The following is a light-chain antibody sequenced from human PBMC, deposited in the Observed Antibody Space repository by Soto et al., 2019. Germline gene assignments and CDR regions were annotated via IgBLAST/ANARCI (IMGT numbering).Light chain of an antibody. J-gene: IGKJ1*01. CDR2: DES. V-gene: IGKV3-15*01. CDR1: RGISSN. Sequence: IVMTQSPATLSVSPGERATLSCRASRGISSNLAWYQQKPGQDPRLLIYDESTRATGIPARFSGSGSGTEFTLTISSLQPDDFATYYCQQYNSYRAFGQGTKVDIK. CDR3: QQYNSYRA.